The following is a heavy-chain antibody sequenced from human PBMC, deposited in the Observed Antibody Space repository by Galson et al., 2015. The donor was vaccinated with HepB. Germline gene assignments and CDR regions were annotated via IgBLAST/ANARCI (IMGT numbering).Heavy chain of an antibody. V-gene: IGHV4-34*01. J-gene: IGHJ5*02. CDR1: GGSFSGYY. CDR2: IYHSGST. CDR3: ARDKWVAAAGTRWFDP. D-gene: IGHD6-13*01. Sequence: SETLSLTCAVYGGSFSGYYWSWIRQPPGKGLEWIGEIYHSGSTNYNPSLKSRVTISVDKSKNQFSLKLSSVTAADTAVYYCARDKWVAAAGTRWFDPWGQGTLVTVSS.